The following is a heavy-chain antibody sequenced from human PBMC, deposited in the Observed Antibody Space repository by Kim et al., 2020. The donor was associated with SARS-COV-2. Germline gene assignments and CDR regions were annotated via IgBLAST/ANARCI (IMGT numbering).Heavy chain of an antibody. V-gene: IGHV3-49*04. CDR2: IRSKAYGGTT. Sequence: GGSLRLSCTASGFTFGDYAMSWVRQAPGKGLEWVGFIRSKAYGGTTEYAASVKGRFTISRDDSKSIAYLQMNSLKTEDTAVYYCTSPHTLPVDTAMVTVYWGQGTLVTVSS. CDR1: GFTFGDYA. CDR3: TSPHTLPVDTAMVTVY. D-gene: IGHD5-18*01. J-gene: IGHJ4*02.